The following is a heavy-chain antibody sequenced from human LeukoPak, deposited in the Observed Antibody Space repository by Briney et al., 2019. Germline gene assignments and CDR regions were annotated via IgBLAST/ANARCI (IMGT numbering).Heavy chain of an antibody. Sequence: SETLSLTCTVSPDSTTSNFWSWVRQPPGKGMEWIGEIHRSGSTNYNPSLQSRVTISIDRSKNQIALELSSVTAADTAVYYCAREIVGGFNPGAYWGQGTLVTVS. CDR1: PDSTTSNF. D-gene: IGHD1-14*01. J-gene: IGHJ4*02. V-gene: IGHV4-4*02. CDR3: AREIVGGFNPGAY. CDR2: IHRSGST.